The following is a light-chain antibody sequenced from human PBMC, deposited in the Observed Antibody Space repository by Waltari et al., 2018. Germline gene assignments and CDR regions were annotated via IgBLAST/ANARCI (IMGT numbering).Light chain of an antibody. J-gene: IGLJ1*01. Sequence: QSVLTQPPSVSAAPGPTVTISCSADSSKIGNNYVSCYQHFPGTAPKLPIQENNRRPSGIPDRVSGSKSGTSATLGITGLQTGYEADYYCGTWDASLGGIFGTGTKVTVL. CDR1: SSKIGNNY. CDR2: ENN. V-gene: IGLV1-51*02. CDR3: GTWDASLGGI.